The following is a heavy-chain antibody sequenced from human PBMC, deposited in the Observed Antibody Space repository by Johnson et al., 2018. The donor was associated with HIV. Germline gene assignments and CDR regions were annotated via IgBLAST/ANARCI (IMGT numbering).Heavy chain of an antibody. CDR2: IHWNGGST. V-gene: IGHV3-20*04. J-gene: IGHJ3*02. CDR1: GFTFDDYG. D-gene: IGHD3-22*01. Sequence: VQLVESGGGVVRPGGSLRLSCTASGFTFDDYGMSWVRQAPGKGLEWVSGIHWNGGSTGYADSVKGRFTISRDNAKNPLYLQMNSLRAEDTALYYCARDLGSGYNDAFDIWGQGTMVTISS. CDR3: ARDLGSGYNDAFDI.